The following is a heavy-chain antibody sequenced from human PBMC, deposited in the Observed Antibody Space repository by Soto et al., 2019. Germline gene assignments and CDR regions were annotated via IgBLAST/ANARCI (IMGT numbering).Heavy chain of an antibody. CDR2: SYYSGTT. V-gene: IGHV4-39*01. Sequence: SLTLSLTCTVGRGSTNSGTNSWAWFLQPPGKGLEWIANSYYSGTTFYNPSLKSRVTISRDTSKNQFSLKGRSVTAADTAVYYCASHEAGWYFDSWGQGTLVTVSS. D-gene: IGHD6-25*01. CDR1: RGSTNSGTNS. J-gene: IGHJ4*02. CDR3: ASHEAGWYFDS.